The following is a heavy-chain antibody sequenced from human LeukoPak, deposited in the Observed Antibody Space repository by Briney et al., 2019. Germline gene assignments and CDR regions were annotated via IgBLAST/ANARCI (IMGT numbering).Heavy chain of an antibody. CDR2: IYPGDSDT. D-gene: IGHD3-22*01. V-gene: IGHV5-51*01. Sequence: GESLQISCKASGYSFTSYWIGWVRQMPGKGLEWMGIIYPGDSDTRYSPSFQGQVTISADKSISTAYLQWSSLKASDTAMYYCARQEGLDYYDSSGYYSNNWFDPWGQGTLVTVSS. CDR1: GYSFTSYW. CDR3: ARQEGLDYYDSSGYYSNNWFDP. J-gene: IGHJ5*02.